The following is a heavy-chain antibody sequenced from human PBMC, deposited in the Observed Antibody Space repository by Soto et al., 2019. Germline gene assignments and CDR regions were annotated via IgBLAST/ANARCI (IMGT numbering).Heavy chain of an antibody. D-gene: IGHD5-18*01. V-gene: IGHV1-69*16. CDR3: ARANRGYSYGFDS. Sequence: LVQSGAEVKQPGSSVKVSCKASGGTLTTSTLTWVRQAPAQGLEWMGGIIPILGKESYAQKLQGRVTITADESTSTAYMELTSLKSEDTAVYYCARANRGYSYGFDSCGQGTLVTVSS. CDR1: GGTLTTST. CDR2: IIPILGKE. J-gene: IGHJ4*02.